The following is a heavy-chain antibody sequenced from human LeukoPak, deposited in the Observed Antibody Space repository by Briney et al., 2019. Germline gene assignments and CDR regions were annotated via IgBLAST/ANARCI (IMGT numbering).Heavy chain of an antibody. J-gene: IGHJ4*02. V-gene: IGHV4-61*01. CDR1: GYSISSGYY. D-gene: IGHD1-26*01. CDR2: IYYSGST. Sequence: SETLSLTCAVSGYSISSGYYWSWIRQPPGKGLEWIGYIYYSGSTNYNPSLKSRVTISVDTSKNQFSLKLSSVTAADTAVYYCARDLFRRSALGFWGQGTLVTVSS. CDR3: ARDLFRRSALGF.